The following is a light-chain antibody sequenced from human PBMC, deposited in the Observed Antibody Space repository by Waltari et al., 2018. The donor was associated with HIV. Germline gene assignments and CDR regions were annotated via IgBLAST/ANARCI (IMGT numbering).Light chain of an antibody. J-gene: IGLJ3*02. CDR3: QAWDSSTWV. V-gene: IGLV3-1*01. Sequence: SYELTQPPSLSVSPGQTASITCSGDKLGDKYACWYQQKPGQSPVLVMYQDSKRPSGIPVRFSGSNSGNTATLTISGTQAMDEADYYCQAWDSSTWVFGGGTKLTVL. CDR2: QDS. CDR1: KLGDKY.